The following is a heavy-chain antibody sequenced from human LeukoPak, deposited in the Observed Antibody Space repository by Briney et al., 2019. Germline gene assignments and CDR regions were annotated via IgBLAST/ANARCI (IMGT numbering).Heavy chain of an antibody. V-gene: IGHV4-59*01. J-gene: IGHJ4*02. Sequence: SETLSLTCTVSGGSISSYYWSWIRQPPGKGLEWIGYIYYSGSANYNPSLKSRVTMSVDMSKNQFSLKLSSVTAADTAFYYCARDRDSSGWFDYWGQGALVTVSS. CDR1: GGSISSYY. D-gene: IGHD6-19*01. CDR3: ARDRDSSGWFDY. CDR2: IYYSGSA.